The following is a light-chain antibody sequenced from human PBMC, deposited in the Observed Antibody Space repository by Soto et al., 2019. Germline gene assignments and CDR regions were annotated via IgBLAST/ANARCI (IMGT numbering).Light chain of an antibody. J-gene: IGKJ1*01. CDR1: HDISTF. Sequence: SARIRVKISMTSLTSHDISTFLAWYQQKPGKAPKLLIYAASTLQSGVPSRFSFCGSGTDFTLTIAVLEPEEFAVYYCQQYSFLPRTFGQGTKVDIK. CDR3: QQYSFLPRT. CDR2: AAS. V-gene: IGKV1-27*01.